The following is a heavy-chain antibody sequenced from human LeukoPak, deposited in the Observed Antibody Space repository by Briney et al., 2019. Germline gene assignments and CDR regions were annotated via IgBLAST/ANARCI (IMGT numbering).Heavy chain of an antibody. CDR1: GGSISSSSSY. Sequence: PSETLSLTCTVSGGSISSSSSYWGSVRQPPGKGRERISTIYYTGSINYNPSLQTRVTKSLFPSRTPFSLGLTSVSAPDTPFHYCAKSGHSYYYAPVGFLWGRGTLVSVSS. D-gene: IGHD3-16*01. CDR3: AKSGHSYYYAPVGFL. CDR2: IYYTGSI. J-gene: IGHJ4*02. V-gene: IGHV4-39*01.